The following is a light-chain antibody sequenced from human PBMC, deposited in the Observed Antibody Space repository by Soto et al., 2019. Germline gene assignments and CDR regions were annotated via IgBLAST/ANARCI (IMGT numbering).Light chain of an antibody. Sequence: QSVLTQPPSASGTPGQRVSISCSGSSSNIGRNTVYWYQQLPGTAPRLLIYANSQRPSGVPDRFSGSKSGTSASLAISGLQSEDEADYYCAAWDDSLSGVVFGGGTKLTVL. CDR2: ANS. J-gene: IGLJ2*01. CDR1: SSNIGRNT. CDR3: AAWDDSLSGVV. V-gene: IGLV1-44*01.